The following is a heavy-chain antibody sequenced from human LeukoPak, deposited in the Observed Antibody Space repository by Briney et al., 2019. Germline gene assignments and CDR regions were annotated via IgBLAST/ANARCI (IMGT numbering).Heavy chain of an antibody. CDR1: GDSISNYY. Sequence: SETLSLTCTVSGDSISNYYWSWIRQSAGKGLEWIGRIYTSGSTNYNPSLKSRVTMSVDTSKNQFSLNLSSVTAADTAVYYCAREFVKAFDYWGQGTLVTVSP. D-gene: IGHD2-21*01. V-gene: IGHV4-4*07. CDR2: IYTSGST. CDR3: AREFVKAFDY. J-gene: IGHJ4*02.